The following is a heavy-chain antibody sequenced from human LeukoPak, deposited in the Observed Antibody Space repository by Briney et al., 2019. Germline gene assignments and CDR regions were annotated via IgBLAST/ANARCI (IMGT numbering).Heavy chain of an antibody. V-gene: IGHV1-2*02. Sequence: RASVKVSCKPSGYTFTGYYIQWARQAPGQGLEWIGWINPSGGGTNYAPKFQGRVTMTRDTSISTAYMDLSRLRSDDTAVYYCARGVVAATFYYYMDVWGKGTTVTVSS. D-gene: IGHD2-15*01. CDR1: GYTFTGYY. J-gene: IGHJ6*03. CDR3: ARGVVAATFYYYMDV. CDR2: INPSGGGT.